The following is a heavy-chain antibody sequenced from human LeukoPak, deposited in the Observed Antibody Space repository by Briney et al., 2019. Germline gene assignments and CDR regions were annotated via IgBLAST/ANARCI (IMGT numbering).Heavy chain of an antibody. J-gene: IGHJ4*02. D-gene: IGHD6-13*01. Sequence: SETLSLTCTVSGGSISSGGYYWSWTRQPPGKGLEWIGYIYHSGSTYYNPSLKSRVTISVDRSKNQFSLKLSSVTAADTAVYYCARDPGIAAAEDYWGQGTLVTVSS. CDR1: GGSISSGGYY. CDR3: ARDPGIAAAEDY. V-gene: IGHV4-30-2*01. CDR2: IYHSGST.